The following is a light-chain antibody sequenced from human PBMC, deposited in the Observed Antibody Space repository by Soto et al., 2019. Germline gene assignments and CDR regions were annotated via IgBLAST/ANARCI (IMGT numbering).Light chain of an antibody. CDR1: QSVSSSD. V-gene: IGKV3-20*01. Sequence: VLTQSPGTLSLPPEERATLFCRAGQSVSSSDLAWYQQKPDQAPRLLIYGASSRATGIPDRFSGSGSGTDFTLTISSLEPEDVAVYYCQHYRNSPLTFGGGTKVDIK. CDR2: GAS. J-gene: IGKJ4*01. CDR3: QHYRNSPLT.